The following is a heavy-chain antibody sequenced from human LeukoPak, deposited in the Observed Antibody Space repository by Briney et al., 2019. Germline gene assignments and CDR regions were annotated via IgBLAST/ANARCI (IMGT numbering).Heavy chain of an antibody. V-gene: IGHV4-61*01. D-gene: IGHD6-19*01. CDR2: IYYSGST. CDR1: GASLSSGSYY. J-gene: IGHJ3*02. Sequence: SGTLSLTCTVSGASLSSGSYYWSWVRQPPGKGLEWLGYIYYSGSTNYNPSLKSRVTISVDTSKNQFSLKLSSVTAADTAVYYCARFPYIAVGGPGSAFDIWGQGTMVTVSS. CDR3: ARFPYIAVGGPGSAFDI.